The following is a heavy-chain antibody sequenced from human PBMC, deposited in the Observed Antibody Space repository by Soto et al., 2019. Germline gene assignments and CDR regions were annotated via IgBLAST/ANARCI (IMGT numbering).Heavy chain of an antibody. J-gene: IGHJ4*02. CDR2: IGAYNANT. CDR1: GYSFPSYG. D-gene: IGHD1-26*01. Sequence: QVQLVQSGAEVKKPGASVKVSCKASGYSFPSYGINWVRQAPGQGLEWMGWIGAYNANTNYAQKLQGRVTMTIDTSKSTAYMELRSLRSDDTAVYYCARATYSGSYSSLRHYLDYWGQGTLVTVSS. V-gene: IGHV1-18*04. CDR3: ARATYSGSYSSLRHYLDY.